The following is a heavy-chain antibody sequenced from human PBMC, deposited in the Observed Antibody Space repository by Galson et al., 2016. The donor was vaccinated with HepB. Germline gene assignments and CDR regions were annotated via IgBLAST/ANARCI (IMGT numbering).Heavy chain of an antibody. CDR2: ISRSSSLI. CDR1: GFTFSSDS. Sequence: SLRLSCADSGFTFSSDSMNWVRQAPGKGLEWISSISRSSSLIYYADSVTGRFTISRDTSKNTLYLQIDSLRAEDTAVYYCAKDRGGRHLWGLHGMDVWGQGTTVTVSS. V-gene: IGHV3-21*04. D-gene: IGHD3-16*01. J-gene: IGHJ6*02. CDR3: AKDRGGRHLWGLHGMDV.